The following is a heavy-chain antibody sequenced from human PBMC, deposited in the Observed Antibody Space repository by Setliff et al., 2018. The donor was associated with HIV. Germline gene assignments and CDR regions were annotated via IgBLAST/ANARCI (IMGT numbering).Heavy chain of an antibody. V-gene: IGHV1-2*06. D-gene: IGHD2-8*01. CDR3: ATKVYCTNGVCLDAFDL. CDR1: GYTFTDYY. CDR2: INPNSGGT. Sequence: VASVKVSCKASGYTFTDYYMHWVRQAPGQGLEWMGRINPNSGGTNHAQKFQGRVTMTRDTSSSTAYMELSRLRSDDTAVYYCATKVYCTNGVCLDAFDLWGQGTMGTVSS. J-gene: IGHJ3*01.